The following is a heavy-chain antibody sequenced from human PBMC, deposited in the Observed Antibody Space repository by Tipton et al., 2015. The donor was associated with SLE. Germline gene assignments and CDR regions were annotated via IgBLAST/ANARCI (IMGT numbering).Heavy chain of an antibody. J-gene: IGHJ4*02. Sequence: TLSLTCTVSGASISNGYFWGWIRQPPGKGLEFIGSVYRTGKNYYNPSLKSRVTISVDTSKNEFSLKLNSVTAADTAVYYCARHRGYFTVSDYIDYWGQGTLVTVSS. CDR3: ARHRGYFTVSDYIDY. CDR2: VYRTGKN. CDR1: GASISNGYF. D-gene: IGHD3-10*01. V-gene: IGHV4-38-2*02.